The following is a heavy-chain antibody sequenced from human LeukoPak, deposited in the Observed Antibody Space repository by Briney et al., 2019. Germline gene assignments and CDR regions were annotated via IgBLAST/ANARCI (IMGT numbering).Heavy chain of an antibody. CDR1: GFTFSDYY. V-gene: IGHV3-11*01. Sequence: KPGGSLRLSCAASGFTFSDYYMSWIRQAPGKGLEWASYISSSGSTIYYADSVKGRFTISRDNAKNSLYLQMNSLRAEDTAVYYCARDFRIAVAGTSRYYYDSSGVYWGQGTLVTVSS. J-gene: IGHJ4*02. D-gene: IGHD3-22*01. CDR2: ISSSGSTI. CDR3: ARDFRIAVAGTSRYYYDSSGVY.